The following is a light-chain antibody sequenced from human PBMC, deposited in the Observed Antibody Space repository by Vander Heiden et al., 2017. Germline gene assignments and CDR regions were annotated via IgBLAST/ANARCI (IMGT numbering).Light chain of an antibody. J-gene: IGLJ1*01. CDR1: SSHLVAGYD. CDR2: GNS. Sequence: QSVLTQPPSVPGAPGPRVTISCPGRSSHLVAGYDVHSYQSLPRPAHNLLIYGNSNRPSGVPDRFSGAKARTSASLASSGLQAEDDAHYYCQPYDSSLWALYVGGTGTQV. V-gene: IGLV1-40*01. CDR3: QPYDSSLWALYV.